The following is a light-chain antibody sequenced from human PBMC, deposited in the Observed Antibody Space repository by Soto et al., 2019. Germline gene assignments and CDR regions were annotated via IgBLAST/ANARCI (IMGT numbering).Light chain of an antibody. CDR3: SAYTTSNTHV. CDR1: SSDVGAYNY. CDR2: DVY. V-gene: IGLV2-14*01. J-gene: IGLJ1*01. Sequence: QSVLNQPASVSGSPGQSITISCTGTSSDVGAYNYVSWYQQHPGKVPKLMIYDVYSRPSGVSNRFSGSKSGNTASLTISGLQAEDEADYYCSAYTTSNTHVFGGGTKVTVL.